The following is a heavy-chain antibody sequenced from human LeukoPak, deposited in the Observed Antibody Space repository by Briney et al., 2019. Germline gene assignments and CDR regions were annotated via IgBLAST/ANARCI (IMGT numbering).Heavy chain of an antibody. J-gene: IGHJ4*02. CDR1: GGSISSYY. CDR2: IYYSGST. V-gene: IGHV4-59*01. CDR3: ARASGLMDSSGLFAFDY. Sequence: SETLSLTCTVSGGSISSYYWSWMRQPPGKGLEWIGYIYYSGSTNYNPSLKSRVTISVDTSKNQFSLKLSSVTAADTAVYYGARASGLMDSSGLFAFDYWGQGTLVTVSS. D-gene: IGHD6-19*01.